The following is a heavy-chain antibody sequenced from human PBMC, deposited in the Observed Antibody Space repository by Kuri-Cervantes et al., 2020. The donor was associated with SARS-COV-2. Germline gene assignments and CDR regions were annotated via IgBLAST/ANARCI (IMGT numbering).Heavy chain of an antibody. CDR3: ARDYMITFGGVIEGEDYYYYYGMDV. J-gene: IGHJ6*02. Sequence: GGSLRLSCAASGFTFSSYSMNWVRQAPGKGLEWVSSISSSSSYIYYADSVKGRFTISRDNAKNSLYLQMNSLRAEDTAVYYCARDYMITFGGVIEGEDYYYYYGMDVWGQGTMVTVSS. D-gene: IGHD3-16*02. CDR1: GFTFSSYS. CDR2: ISSSSSYI. V-gene: IGHV3-21*01.